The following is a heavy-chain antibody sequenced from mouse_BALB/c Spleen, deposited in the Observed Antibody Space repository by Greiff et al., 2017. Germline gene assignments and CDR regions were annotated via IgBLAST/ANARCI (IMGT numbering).Heavy chain of an antibody. V-gene: IGHV3-8*02. CDR1: GDSITSGY. J-gene: IGHJ2*01. Sequence: EVQLQESGPSLVKPCPSLSLSCSVSGDSITSGYWNWIRQYPGNKLEYMGYISSSGSTYYNPSINSRISITRDTSNNQYYLQLNAVTTENTATYYGARYRYYFDYWGQGTTLTVSS. CDR3: ARYRYYFDY. CDR2: ISSSGST. D-gene: IGHD2-14*01.